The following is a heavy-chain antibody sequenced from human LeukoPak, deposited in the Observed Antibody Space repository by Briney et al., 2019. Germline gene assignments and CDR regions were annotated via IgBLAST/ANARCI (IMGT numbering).Heavy chain of an antibody. CDR2: IYYSEST. J-gene: IGHJ6*02. D-gene: IGHD6-19*01. CDR1: GGSISSGVYY. CDR3: ARDVKSSGYNYYGMDV. V-gene: IGHV4-31*03. Sequence: SETLSLTCTVSGGSISSGVYYWTWIRQHPGWGLEWIGYIYYSESTYYNPSLKSRVSISVDTSKNQFSLKVSSVTAADTAVYYCARDVKSSGYNYYGMDVWGQGTTVTVSS.